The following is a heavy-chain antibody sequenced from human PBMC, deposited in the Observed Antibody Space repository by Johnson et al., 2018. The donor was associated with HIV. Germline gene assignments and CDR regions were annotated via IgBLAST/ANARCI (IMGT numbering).Heavy chain of an antibody. V-gene: IGHV3-64*07. D-gene: IGHD3-22*01. CDR2: ISSNGGST. CDR1: GFTFSMYA. J-gene: IGHJ3*01. Sequence: MQLVESGGGLVQPGGSLRLSCVASGFTFSMYAMHWVRQAPGKGLEYVSAISSNGGSTYYADSVKGRFTISRDNSKNTLYLQMDSLRAEDMAVYYCTIPYYYDSGGYQWGQGTMVTVSS. CDR3: TIPYYYDSGGYQ.